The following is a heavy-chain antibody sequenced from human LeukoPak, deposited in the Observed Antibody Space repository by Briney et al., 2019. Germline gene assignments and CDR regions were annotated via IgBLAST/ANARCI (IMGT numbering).Heavy chain of an antibody. J-gene: IGHJ3*02. Sequence: GASVKVSCKASGGTFSSYAISWVRQAPGQGLEWMGGIIPIFGTANYAQKFQGRVTITTDESTSTAYMELRSLRSDDTAVYYCARPVVVTWVGIDAFDIWGQGTMVTVSS. V-gene: IGHV1-69*05. D-gene: IGHD2-15*01. CDR2: IIPIFGTA. CDR3: ARPVVVTWVGIDAFDI. CDR1: GGTFSSYA.